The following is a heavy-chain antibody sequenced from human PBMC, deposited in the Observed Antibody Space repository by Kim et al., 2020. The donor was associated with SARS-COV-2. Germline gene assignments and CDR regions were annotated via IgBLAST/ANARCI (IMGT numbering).Heavy chain of an antibody. CDR2: ISSSSSTI. J-gene: IGHJ3*02. V-gene: IGHV3-48*04. D-gene: IGHD3-22*01. CDR1: GFTFSSYS. Sequence: GGSLRLSCAASGFTFSSYSINWVRQAPGKGLEWVSYISSSSSTIYYADSVKGRFTISRDNAKNSLYLQMNSLRAEDTAVYFCATECFTPRAVAVIVGNDAFDIWGQGTMVTVSS. CDR3: ATECFTPRAVAVIVGNDAFDI.